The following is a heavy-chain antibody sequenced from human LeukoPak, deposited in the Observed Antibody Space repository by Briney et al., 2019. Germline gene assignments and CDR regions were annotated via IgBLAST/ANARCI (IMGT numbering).Heavy chain of an antibody. D-gene: IGHD3-22*01. J-gene: IGHJ5*02. CDR3: ARQRAHYYDSSGYPNWFDP. Sequence: GGSLRLSCAASGFTFSSYSMNWVRQAPGKGLEWVSYISSSSSTIYYADSVKGRFTISRDNAKNSLYLQMNSLRAEDTAVYYGARQRAHYYDSSGYPNWFDPWGQGTLVTVSS. CDR2: ISSSSSTI. V-gene: IGHV3-48*01. CDR1: GFTFSSYS.